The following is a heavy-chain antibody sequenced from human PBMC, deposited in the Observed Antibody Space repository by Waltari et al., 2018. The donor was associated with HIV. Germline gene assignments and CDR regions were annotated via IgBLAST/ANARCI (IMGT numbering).Heavy chain of an antibody. CDR2: IYHSGGT. CDR3: ATGSSASANPN. J-gene: IGHJ4*02. Sequence: QLQLQESGSGLVKPSQTLSLTCAVSGGSISSGGFSWNWIRQPPGKGLEWIGYIYHSGGTYYNPSLKSRVTMSVDMSKNQFSLKLYSVTAADTAVYYCATGSSASANPNWGQGTLVTVSS. V-gene: IGHV4-30-2*01. CDR1: GGSISSGGFS. D-gene: IGHD6-6*01.